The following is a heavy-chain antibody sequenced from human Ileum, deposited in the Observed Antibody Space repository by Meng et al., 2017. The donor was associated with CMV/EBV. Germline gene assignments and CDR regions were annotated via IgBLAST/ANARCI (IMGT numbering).Heavy chain of an antibody. V-gene: IGHV3-23*01. Sequence: LGLACEASGVTFSRDGMNWVRQAPGKGLAWVAFISDGGGNTDYGDSVRGRFSVSRDNSNNMLFLQMNGLRDEDTAIYYCVIEDWNTDYWGRGTLVTVSS. J-gene: IGHJ4*02. CDR1: GVTFSRDG. CDR3: VIEDWNTDY. D-gene: IGHD1-1*01. CDR2: ISDGGGNT.